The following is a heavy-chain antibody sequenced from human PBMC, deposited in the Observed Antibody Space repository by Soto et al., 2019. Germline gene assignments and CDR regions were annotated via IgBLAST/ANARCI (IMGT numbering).Heavy chain of an antibody. CDR3: ARSSELLRYFDWFQRPYHAMDV. CDR2: ISAYNGNT. Sequence: ASVKVSCKASGYTFTSYGISWVRQAPGQGLEWMGWISAYNGNTNYAQKLQGRVTMTTDTSRSTAYMELRSLRSDDTAVYYCARSSELLRYFDWFQRPYHAMDVWGKGTTVTVSS. CDR1: GYTFTSYG. V-gene: IGHV1-18*01. D-gene: IGHD3-9*01. J-gene: IGHJ6*04.